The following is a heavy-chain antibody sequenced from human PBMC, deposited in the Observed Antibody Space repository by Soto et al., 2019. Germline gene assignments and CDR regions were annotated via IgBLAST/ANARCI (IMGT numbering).Heavy chain of an antibody. CDR3: GRSNYYDSLDH. J-gene: IGHJ4*02. Sequence: WASVKVSCKASGYTFTGYGISWMRQAPGQGLEWMGRISGYNGDTNYAPKVQGRVTMTSDKSTSTAYMELRSLTSDDTAVYYCGRSNYYDSLDHWGQGTLVTVSS. V-gene: IGHV1-18*04. D-gene: IGHD3-22*01. CDR1: GYTFTGYG. CDR2: ISGYNGDT.